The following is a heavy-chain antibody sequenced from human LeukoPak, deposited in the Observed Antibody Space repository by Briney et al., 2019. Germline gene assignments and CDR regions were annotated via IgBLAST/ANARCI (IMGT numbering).Heavy chain of an antibody. V-gene: IGHV3-23*01. CDR2: ISESGGST. CDR1: GFTFSTSA. Sequence: GGSLRLSCVVSGFTFSTSAMSWVRQAPGKGLEWVSGISESGGSTYYADSVKGRFTSSRDNSKNTLYLHMNNLRAEDTAAYYCAKGSFWGQGTLVTVSS. J-gene: IGHJ4*02. D-gene: IGHD3-10*01. CDR3: AKGSF.